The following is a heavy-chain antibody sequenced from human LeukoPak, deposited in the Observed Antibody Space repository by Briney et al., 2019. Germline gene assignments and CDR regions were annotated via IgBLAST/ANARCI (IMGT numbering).Heavy chain of an antibody. CDR3: ARDLNYGSGHSQGGFDY. V-gene: IGHV4-34*01. CDR1: CGSFSGYY. CDR2: INHSGST. Sequence: ETLSLTCAVYCGSFSGYYWSWIRQPPGKGLEWIGEINHSGSTNYNPSLKSRVTISVDTSKNQFSLKLSSVTAADTAVYYCARDLNYGSGHSQGGFDYWGQGTLVTVSS. J-gene: IGHJ4*02. D-gene: IGHD3-10*01.